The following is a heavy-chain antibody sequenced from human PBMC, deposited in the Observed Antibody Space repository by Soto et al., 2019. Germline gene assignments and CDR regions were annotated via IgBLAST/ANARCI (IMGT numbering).Heavy chain of an antibody. CDR1: GFTFSSYA. Sequence: GSLRLSCAASGFTFSSYAMSWVRQAPGKGLEWVSAISGSGGSTYYADSVKGRFTISRDNSKNTLYLQMNSLRAEDTAVYYCVKANRLGRVYEFDYWGQGIRVTVSS. CDR2: ISGSGGST. D-gene: IGHD2-8*01. CDR3: VKANRLGRVYEFDY. V-gene: IGHV3-23*01. J-gene: IGHJ4*02.